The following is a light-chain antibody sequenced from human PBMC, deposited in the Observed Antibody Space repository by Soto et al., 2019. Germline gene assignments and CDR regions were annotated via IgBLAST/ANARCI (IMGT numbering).Light chain of an antibody. CDR1: QSVSSY. CDR2: DAS. J-gene: IGKJ5*01. Sequence: EIVLTQSPATLSLSPGERATLSCRASQSVSSYLAWYQQKPGQAPRLLIYDASNRATGIPARFSGSGSGTDFTLTISSLEPEDFAVYYCQQRSNWPPSTFGQGTRLAI. CDR3: QQRSNWPPST. V-gene: IGKV3-11*01.